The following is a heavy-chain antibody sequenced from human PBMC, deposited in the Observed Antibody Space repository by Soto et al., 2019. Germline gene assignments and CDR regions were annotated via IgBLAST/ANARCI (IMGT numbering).Heavy chain of an antibody. J-gene: IGHJ2*01. CDR2: IIPIFGTA. Sequence: SVKVSCKASGGTFSSYAISWVRQAPGQGLEWMGGIIPIFGTANYAQKFQGRVTITADESTSTAYMELSSLRSEDTAVYYCAREAPDIVVVPAAPREAGSWYFDLWGRGILVTVSS. CDR1: GGTFSSYA. CDR3: AREAPDIVVVPAAPREAGSWYFDL. D-gene: IGHD2-2*01. V-gene: IGHV1-69*13.